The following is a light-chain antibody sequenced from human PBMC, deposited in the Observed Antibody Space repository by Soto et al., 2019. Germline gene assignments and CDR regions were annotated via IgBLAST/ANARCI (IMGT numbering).Light chain of an antibody. CDR2: GAS. Sequence: EIVLTQSPGTLSMSPGERATLSCRASQSISSNYLAWYQQKPGQAPSLLIYGASSMATGIPDRFSGSGSGTDFTLTISRLEAEDFAVYYCQQYGSSPRTFGQGTKVEFK. CDR1: QSISSNY. CDR3: QQYGSSPRT. J-gene: IGKJ1*01. V-gene: IGKV3-20*01.